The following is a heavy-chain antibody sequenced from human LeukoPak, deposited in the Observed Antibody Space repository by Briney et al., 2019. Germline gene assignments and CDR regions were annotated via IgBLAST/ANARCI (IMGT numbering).Heavy chain of an antibody. J-gene: IGHJ4*02. CDR3: ARDIGYCSSTSCYGGIVGYFDY. CDR2: ISSSGSTI. D-gene: IGHD2-2*01. Sequence: GGSLRLSCAASGFTFSDYYMSWIRQAPGKGLEWVSYISSSGSTIYYADSVKGRFTISRDNSKNTLYLQMNSLRAEDTAVYYCARDIGYCSSTSCYGGIVGYFDYWGQGTLVTVSS. CDR1: GFTFSDYY. V-gene: IGHV3-11*04.